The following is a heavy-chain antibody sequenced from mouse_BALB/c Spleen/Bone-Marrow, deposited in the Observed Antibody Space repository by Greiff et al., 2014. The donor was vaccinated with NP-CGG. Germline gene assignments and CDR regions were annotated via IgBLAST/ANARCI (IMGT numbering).Heavy chain of an antibody. CDR3: ARQGTLDY. CDR1: GFTFRDYY. CDR2: ISNGGGST. V-gene: IGHV5-12*02. J-gene: IGHJ4*01. Sequence: DVQLVESGGGLVQPGGSLKLSCATSGFTFRDYYMYWVRQTPEKRLEWVAYISNGGGSTYYPDTVKGRFTISRDNAKNTLYLQMSRLKSEDTVMYYCARQGTLDYWGQGTSVTVSS.